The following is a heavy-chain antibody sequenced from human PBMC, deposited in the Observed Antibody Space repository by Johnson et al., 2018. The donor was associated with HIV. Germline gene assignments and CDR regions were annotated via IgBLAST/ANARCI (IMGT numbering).Heavy chain of an antibody. CDR2: ISSDGGSS. J-gene: IGHJ3*02. CDR1: GFTFSSYA. D-gene: IGHD7-27*01. V-gene: IGHV3-64*01. CDR3: AKGLKLGSGDDAFDI. Sequence: VQLVESGGGLVQPGGSLRLSCAASGFTFSSYAMHWVRQAPGKGLEYVSAISSDGGSSYSATSVKGRFTISRDNSKNTLFLQMGSLRAEDMAVYYCAKGLKLGSGDDAFDIWGQGTMVTVSS.